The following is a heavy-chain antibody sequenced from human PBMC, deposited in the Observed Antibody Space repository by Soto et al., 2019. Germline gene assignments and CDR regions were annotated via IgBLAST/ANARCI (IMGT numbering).Heavy chain of an antibody. J-gene: IGHJ5*02. D-gene: IGHD3-10*01. CDR1: GFTFGTTD. CDR2: IDGSGGIT. CDR3: VKNSGWFNT. V-gene: IGHV3-23*01. Sequence: AGGSLRLSXAASGFTFGTTDMSWVRQAPGEGLEWVSTIDGSGGITYYADSVKGRFTISRDNSRNTVYLQMNSLRGDDTALYYCVKNSGWFNTWGQGALVTVSS.